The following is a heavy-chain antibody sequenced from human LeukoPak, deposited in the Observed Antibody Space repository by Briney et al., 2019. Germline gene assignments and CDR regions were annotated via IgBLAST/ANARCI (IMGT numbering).Heavy chain of an antibody. D-gene: IGHD3-22*01. V-gene: IGHV4-59*01. CDR2: IYYTGTT. J-gene: IGHJ4*02. CDR3: ARYDSSGYSLEL. CDR1: GGSISSYY. Sequence: SETLSLTCTVSGGSISSYYWSWIRQPPGKGLEWIGYIYYTGTTKSNPSLKSRVTMSRDTSKNQLSLKLSSVTAADTAVYYCARYDSSGYSLELWGQGTLVTVSS.